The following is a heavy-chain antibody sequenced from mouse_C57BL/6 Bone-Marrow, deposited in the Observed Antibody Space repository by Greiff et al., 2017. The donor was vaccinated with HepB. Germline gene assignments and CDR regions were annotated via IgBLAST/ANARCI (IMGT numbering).Heavy chain of an antibody. CDR3: ARDTTVVLDY. Sequence: ESGPGLVKPSQSLSLTCSVTGYSITSGYYWNWIRQFPGNKLEWMGYISYDGSNNYNPSLKNRISITRDTSKNQCFLKLNSVTTEDTATYYCARDTTVVLDYWGQGTTLTVFS. CDR1: GYSITSGYY. V-gene: IGHV3-6*01. D-gene: IGHD1-1*01. CDR2: ISYDGSN. J-gene: IGHJ2*01.